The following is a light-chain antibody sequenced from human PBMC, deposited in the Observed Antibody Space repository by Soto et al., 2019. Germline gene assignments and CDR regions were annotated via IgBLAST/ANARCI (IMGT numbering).Light chain of an antibody. Sequence: DIQITQSPSTLSASVGDRVTITCRASQSISRWLAWYQQAPGKAPNLLIFDASSLESGVPSRFSGSGSGTEFTLTISRLQPDDFATYDCQQYSSYYSFGQGTKLEIK. V-gene: IGKV1-5*01. CDR3: QQYSSYYS. J-gene: IGKJ2*03. CDR1: QSISRW. CDR2: DAS.